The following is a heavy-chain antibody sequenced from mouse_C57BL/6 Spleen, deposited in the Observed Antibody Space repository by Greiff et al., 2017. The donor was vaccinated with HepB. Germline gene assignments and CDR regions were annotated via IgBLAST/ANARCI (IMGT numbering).Heavy chain of an antibody. CDR3: ARDRDGYDWYFDV. CDR2: ISDGGSYT. V-gene: IGHV5-4*01. CDR1: GFTFSSYA. J-gene: IGHJ1*03. Sequence: EVQGVESGGGLVKPGGSLKLSCAASGFTFSSYAMSWVRQTPEKRLEWVATISDGGSYTYYPDNVKGRFTISRDNAKNNLYLQMSHLKSEDTAMYYWARDRDGYDWYFDVWGTGTTVTVSS. D-gene: IGHD2-2*01.